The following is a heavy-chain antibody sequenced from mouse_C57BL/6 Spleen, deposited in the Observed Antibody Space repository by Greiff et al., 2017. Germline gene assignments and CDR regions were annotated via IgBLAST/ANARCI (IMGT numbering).Heavy chain of an antibody. Sequence: EVKLQESGPGLVKPSQSLSLTCSVTGYSITSGYYWNWIRQFPGNKLEWMGYISYDGSNNYNPSLKNRISITRDTSKNLFFLKLNSVTTEDTATYYCASPYDYDGMDYWGQGTSVTVSS. CDR2: ISYDGSN. CDR3: ASPYDYDGMDY. J-gene: IGHJ4*01. V-gene: IGHV3-6*01. CDR1: GYSITSGYY.